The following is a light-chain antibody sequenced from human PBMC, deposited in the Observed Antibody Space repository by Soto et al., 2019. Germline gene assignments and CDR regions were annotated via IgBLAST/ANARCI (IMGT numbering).Light chain of an antibody. J-gene: IGLJ1*01. Sequence: QSVLTQPPSVSGAPGQRVTISCTGSSSNIGADYDVHWYQQVPGTAPKLLIFGNNNRPSGVPDRFSASKSGTSASLAITGLRAEDEAGYYCQSFDSSLREVFGAGTKLTVL. CDR1: SSNIGADYD. V-gene: IGLV1-40*01. CDR2: GNN. CDR3: QSFDSSLREV.